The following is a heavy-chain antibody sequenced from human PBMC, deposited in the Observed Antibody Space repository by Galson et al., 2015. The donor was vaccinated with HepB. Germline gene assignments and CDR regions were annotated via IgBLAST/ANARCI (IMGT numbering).Heavy chain of an antibody. V-gene: IGHV5-10-1*01. Sequence: QSGAEVTKPGESLRISCRGSGFPFTNNWITWVRQISGKGLEWMGRIGPSDSYTKYSPSFQGHVTISVDKSISTAYLQWNSLKASDTAMYYCVRHAFGASGWHYFDFWGQGTLVTVSS. CDR1: GFPFTNNW. CDR3: VRHAFGASGWHYFDF. J-gene: IGHJ4*02. D-gene: IGHD6-19*01. CDR2: IGPSDSYT.